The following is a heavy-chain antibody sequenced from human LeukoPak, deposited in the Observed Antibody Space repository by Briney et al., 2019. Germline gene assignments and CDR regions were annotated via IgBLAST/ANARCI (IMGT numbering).Heavy chain of an antibody. CDR3: ARQSRVGATTVPFDY. CDR2: IYPGDSDT. J-gene: IGHJ4*02. Sequence: GASLQISCKGSGSRFTSYWIGWVRQMPGKDLEWMGIIYPGDSDTRYSPSFQGQVTISADKSISTAYLQWSSLQASDTAMYYCARQSRVGATTVPFDYWGQGTLVTVSS. D-gene: IGHD1-26*01. CDR1: GSRFTSYW. V-gene: IGHV5-51*01.